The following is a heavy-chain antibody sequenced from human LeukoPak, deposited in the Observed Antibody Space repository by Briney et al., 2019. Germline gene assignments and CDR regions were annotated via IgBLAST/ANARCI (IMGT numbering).Heavy chain of an antibody. CDR2: ISVGSNYI. V-gene: IGHV3-21*01. CDR1: GYTFSSYI. Sequence: GGSLRLSCAASGYTFSSYIINWVRQAPGKGLEGVSSISVGSNYIYYADSVRGRFIISRDDARNSLYLQIDSLRGDDTAVYYCARLRRNSDRSGYYYYYDYWGQGTLVTVSS. J-gene: IGHJ4*02. CDR3: ARLRRNSDRSGYYYYYDY. D-gene: IGHD3-22*01.